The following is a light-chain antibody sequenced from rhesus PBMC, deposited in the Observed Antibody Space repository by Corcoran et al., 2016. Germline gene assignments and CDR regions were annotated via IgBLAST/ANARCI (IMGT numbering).Light chain of an antibody. V-gene: IGKV2-104*02. CDR2: EVS. CDR1: QSLLDSDGGNTY. J-gene: IGKJ1*01. Sequence: DIVMTQTPLSLPVTPGEPASISCRSSQSLLDSDGGNTYLDWYLQKPGQSPHLLIYEVSIRASGVPDSFSGRGSGTDFTLKNSRVEAEDVGSYYCMQNLGFPPTFGQGTKVEIK. CDR3: MQNLGFPPT.